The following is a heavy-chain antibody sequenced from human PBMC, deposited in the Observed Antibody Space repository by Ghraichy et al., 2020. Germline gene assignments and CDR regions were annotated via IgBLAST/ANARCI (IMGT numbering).Heavy chain of an antibody. Sequence: ASVKVSCKASGYTFTSYGISWVRQAPGQGLEWMGWISAYTGNTNYAQKLQGRVTMTTDTSTSTAYMELRSLRSDDTAVYYCARVGPWSGWYVSYYFDYWGQGTLATVAS. D-gene: IGHD6-19*01. CDR3: ARVGPWSGWYVSYYFDY. V-gene: IGHV1-18*01. CDR1: GYTFTSYG. J-gene: IGHJ4*02. CDR2: ISAYTGNT.